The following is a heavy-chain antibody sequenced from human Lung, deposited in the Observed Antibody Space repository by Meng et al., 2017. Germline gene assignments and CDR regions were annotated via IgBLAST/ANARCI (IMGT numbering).Heavy chain of an antibody. CDR1: AGSLVSYY. V-gene: IGHV4-34*01. J-gene: IGHJ4*02. CDR3: ASGPTTMAHDFDY. D-gene: IGHD4-11*01. Sequence: QVRLQRWAAGLVKPSGPPLLTCVVTAGSLVSYYWSRFRQPPGKRLEWIGEINHSGSTNYNPSLKSRASISVATSQNNLSLNLSSVTAADSAVYYCASGPTTMAHDFDYWGQGTLVTVSS. CDR2: INHSGST.